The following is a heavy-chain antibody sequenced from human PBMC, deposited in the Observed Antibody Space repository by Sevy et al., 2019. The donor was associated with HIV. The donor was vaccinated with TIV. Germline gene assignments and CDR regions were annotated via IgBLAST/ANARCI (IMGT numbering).Heavy chain of an antibody. D-gene: IGHD2-8*01. J-gene: IGHJ4*02. Sequence: GGSLRLSCAASGFTFSKYSMSWVRQPPGKGLEWVSTLSFGCGEINYADSVKGRFTISRDNSKSSVYLQMNNLRPEDTALYYCAREGCTKPHDYWGQGTLVTSPQ. V-gene: IGHV3-23*01. CDR1: GFTFSKYS. CDR2: LSFGCGEI. CDR3: AREGCTKPHDY.